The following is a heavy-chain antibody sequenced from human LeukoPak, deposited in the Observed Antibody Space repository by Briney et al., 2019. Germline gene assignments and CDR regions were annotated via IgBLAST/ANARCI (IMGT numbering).Heavy chain of an antibody. CDR1: GVSMDDDY. D-gene: IGHD3-22*01. CDR2: VYYTGTT. CDR3: ATSGPDGGRWLNYGINL. V-gene: IGHV4-59*12. J-gene: IGHJ6*02. Sequence: SETLSLTCSVSGVSMDDDYWSWIRQSPGKGLEWIGYVYYTGTTNYNPSLQSRVTISIDSSKSQFSLGLRSVTAADTAVYYCATSGPDGGRWLNYGINLWGPGTAVTVSS.